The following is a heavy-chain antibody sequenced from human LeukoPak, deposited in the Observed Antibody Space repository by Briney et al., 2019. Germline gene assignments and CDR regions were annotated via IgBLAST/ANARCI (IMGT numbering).Heavy chain of an antibody. CDR3: ARDPSPYTGSYFDY. Sequence: ASVKVSCKASGYTFTGNFIHWMRQAPGQGLEWMGWINANSGDTHYALKFQGRVSMTRDTSISTVYMELSRLTTDDTAVYYCARDPSPYTGSYFDYWGQGTLVTVSS. V-gene: IGHV1-2*02. CDR2: INANSGDT. CDR1: GYTFTGNF. J-gene: IGHJ4*02. D-gene: IGHD1-26*01.